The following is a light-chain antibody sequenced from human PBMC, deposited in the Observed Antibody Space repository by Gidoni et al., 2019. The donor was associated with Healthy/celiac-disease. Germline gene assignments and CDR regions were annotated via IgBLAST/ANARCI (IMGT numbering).Light chain of an antibody. Sequence: QSTGTLSLSPGERATLSCRASQSVSSYLAWYQQKPGQAPRLLIYDASNRATGIPARFSGSGSGTDFTLTISSLEPEDFAVYYCQQRSNWPPLTFGGXTKVEIK. V-gene: IGKV3-11*01. CDR3: QQRSNWPPLT. J-gene: IGKJ4*01. CDR1: QSVSSY. CDR2: DAS.